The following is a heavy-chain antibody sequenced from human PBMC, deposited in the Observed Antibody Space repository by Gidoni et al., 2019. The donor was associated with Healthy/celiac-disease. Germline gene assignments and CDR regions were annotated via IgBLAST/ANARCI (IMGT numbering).Heavy chain of an antibody. D-gene: IGHD1-1*01. J-gene: IGHJ4*02. CDR1: GFTFSSYS. Sequence: EVQLVESGGGLVKPGGSLRLSCAASGFTFSSYSMNWVRQAPGKGLEWVSSISSSSSYIYYADSVKGRFTISRDNAKNSLYLQMNSLRAEDTAVYYCASLKDDLLAPIDYWGQGTLVTVSS. V-gene: IGHV3-21*01. CDR2: ISSSSSYI. CDR3: ASLKDDLLAPIDY.